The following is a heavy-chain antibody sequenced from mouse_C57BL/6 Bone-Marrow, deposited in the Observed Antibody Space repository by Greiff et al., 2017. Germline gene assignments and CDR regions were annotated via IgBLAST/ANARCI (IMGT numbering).Heavy chain of an antibody. J-gene: IGHJ2*01. CDR1: GYTFTSYG. D-gene: IGHD2-1*01. CDR2: IYPRSGNT. CDR3: ARGSYGNYGVFDY. V-gene: IGHV1-81*01. Sequence: QVQLKQSGAELARPGASVKLSCKASGYTFTSYGISWVKQRTGQGLEWIGEIYPRSGNTYYNEKFKGKATLTADKSSSTAYMELRSLTSEDSAVYFCARGSYGNYGVFDYWGQGTTRTVSA.